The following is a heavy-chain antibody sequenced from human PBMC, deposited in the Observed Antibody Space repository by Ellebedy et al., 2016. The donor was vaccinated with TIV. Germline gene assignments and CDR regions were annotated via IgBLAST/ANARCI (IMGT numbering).Heavy chain of an antibody. CDR3: ATGMDTGGYSSSWHEGYH. J-gene: IGHJ5*02. Sequence: GGSLRLSXAASGFTFSSYAMHWVRQAPGKGLEWVAVISYDGSNKYYADSVKGRFTISRDNSKNTLYLQMNSLRAEDTAVYYCATGMDTGGYSSSWHEGYHWGQGTLVTVSS. CDR1: GFTFSSYA. D-gene: IGHD6-13*01. V-gene: IGHV3-30-3*01. CDR2: ISYDGSNK.